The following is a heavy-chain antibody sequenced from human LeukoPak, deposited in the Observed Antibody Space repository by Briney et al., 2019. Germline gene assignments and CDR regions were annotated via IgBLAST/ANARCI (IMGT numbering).Heavy chain of an antibody. Sequence: ASVKVSCKASEYTFTDYYMHWVRQAPGQGLEWMGWINPNSGGTNYAQKFQGRVTMTRDTSISTAYMELSRLRSDDTAVYYCARDGIYCSGSSCYPVEIDCWGQGTLVTVSS. CDR1: EYTFTDYY. CDR2: INPNSGGT. J-gene: IGHJ4*02. V-gene: IGHV1-2*02. D-gene: IGHD2-15*01. CDR3: ARDGIYCSGSSCYPVEIDC.